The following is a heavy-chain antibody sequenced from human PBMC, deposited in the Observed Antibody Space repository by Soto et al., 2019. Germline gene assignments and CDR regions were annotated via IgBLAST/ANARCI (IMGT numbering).Heavy chain of an antibody. CDR1: GFTFSSYA. CDR2: ISYDGSNK. V-gene: IGHV3-30-3*01. CDR3: ARAPISLWFGENYYGMDV. D-gene: IGHD3-10*01. J-gene: IGHJ6*02. Sequence: GGSLRLSCAASGFTFSSYAMHWVRQAPGKGLEWVAVISYDGSNKYYADSVKGRFTISRDNSKNTLYLQMNSLRAEDTAVYYCARAPISLWFGENYYGMDVWGQGTTVTVSS.